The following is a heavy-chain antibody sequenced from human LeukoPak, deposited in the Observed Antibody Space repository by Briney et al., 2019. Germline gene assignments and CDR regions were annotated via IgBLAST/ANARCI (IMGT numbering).Heavy chain of an antibody. Sequence: GGSLRLSCAASGFTFRSYAMSWVRQAPGKGLEWVSAISGSGGSTYYADSVKGRFTISRDNSKNTLYLQMNSLRAEDTAVYYCAKFDGNGSGSYYNSLLGYYYYYMDVWGKGTTVTVSS. J-gene: IGHJ6*03. CDR1: GFTFRSYA. CDR3: AKFDGNGSGSYYNSLLGYYYYYMDV. CDR2: ISGSGGST. D-gene: IGHD3-10*01. V-gene: IGHV3-23*01.